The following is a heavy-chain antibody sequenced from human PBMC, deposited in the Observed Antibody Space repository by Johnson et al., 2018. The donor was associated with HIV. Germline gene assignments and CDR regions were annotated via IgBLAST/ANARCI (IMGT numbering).Heavy chain of an antibody. D-gene: IGHD4-17*01. Sequence: QVQLVESGGGVVQPGMSLRLSCAASGFTFSSYAMHWVRQAPGKGLEWVAVISYDGSNKYYADSVKGRFTISRDNSKNTLYLQMNSLRAEDTAVYYCAREVAGDYGDSPGAFDIWGQGTMVTVSS. V-gene: IGHV3-30*14. CDR3: AREVAGDYGDSPGAFDI. CDR1: GFTFSSYA. J-gene: IGHJ3*02. CDR2: ISYDGSNK.